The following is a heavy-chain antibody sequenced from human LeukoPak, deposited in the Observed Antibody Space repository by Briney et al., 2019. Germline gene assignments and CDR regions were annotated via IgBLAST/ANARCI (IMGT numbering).Heavy chain of an antibody. CDR2: ISGNGVST. Sequence: PGESLRLSCAASGFTFSSYAMNWVRQAPGKGLEWVSGISGNGVSTYYSDSVKGRFTISRDNSKTTLYLQMNSLRAEDTAVYYCAKGRSAAVTSALNYWGQETLVTVSS. D-gene: IGHD4-23*01. CDR3: AKGRSAAVTSALNY. V-gene: IGHV3-23*01. CDR1: GFTFSSYA. J-gene: IGHJ4*02.